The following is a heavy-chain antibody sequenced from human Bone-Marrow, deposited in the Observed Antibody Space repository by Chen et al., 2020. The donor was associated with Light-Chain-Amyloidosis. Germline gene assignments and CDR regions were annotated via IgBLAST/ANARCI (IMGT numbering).Heavy chain of an antibody. J-gene: IGHJ5*02. Sequence: EVQLVESGGGLVQPGGSLKLSCAASGFTFSGAAMHWVRQASGKGLEWVGRIRSKANSYATAYAASVKGRFTISRDDSKNTAYLQMNSLKTEDTAVYYCTRLLRPWGQGTLVTVSS. CDR3: TRLLRP. CDR2: IRSKANSYAT. CDR1: GFTFSGAA. V-gene: IGHV3-73*02.